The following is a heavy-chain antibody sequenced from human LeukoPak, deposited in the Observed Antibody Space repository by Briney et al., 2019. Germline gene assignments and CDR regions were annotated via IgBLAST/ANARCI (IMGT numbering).Heavy chain of an antibody. Sequence: GGSLRLSCAAPGFTFSSYSMNWVRQAPGKGLEWVSSISSSSSYIYYADSVKGRFTISRDNAKNSLYLQMNSLRAEDTAVYYCARERGERVVPAAFFDPWGQGTLVTVSS. CDR3: ARERGERVVPAAFFDP. CDR1: GFTFSSYS. J-gene: IGHJ5*02. D-gene: IGHD2-2*01. V-gene: IGHV3-21*01. CDR2: ISSSSSYI.